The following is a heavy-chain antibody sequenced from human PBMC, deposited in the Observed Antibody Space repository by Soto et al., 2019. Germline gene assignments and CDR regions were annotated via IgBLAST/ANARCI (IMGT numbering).Heavy chain of an antibody. D-gene: IGHD3-10*01. Sequence: LSLTCTVSGGSISSSTHYWGWIRQPPGKGLEWIGSVYYNGNMYYNPSLKSRVTMSVDTSKNQFSLDLRSVTAADTAVYYCARGFIYYGSGSYYNKDYYYGMDVWGQGTTVTVSS. J-gene: IGHJ6*02. CDR2: VYYNGNM. CDR1: GGSISSSTHY. CDR3: ARGFIYYGSGSYYNKDYYYGMDV. V-gene: IGHV4-39*01.